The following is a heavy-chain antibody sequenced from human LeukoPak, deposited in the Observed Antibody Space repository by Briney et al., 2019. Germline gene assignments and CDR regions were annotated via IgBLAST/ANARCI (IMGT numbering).Heavy chain of an antibody. CDR2: INHSGST. V-gene: IGHV4-34*01. Sequence: PSETLSLTCAVYGGSFSGYYWSWIRQPPGKGLEWIGEINHSGSTNYNPSLKSRVTISVDTSKNQFSLKLSSVTAADTAVYYCALTLGATDYETPFDYWGQETLVTVSS. D-gene: IGHD1-26*01. CDR3: ALTLGATDYETPFDY. J-gene: IGHJ4*02. CDR1: GGSFSGYY.